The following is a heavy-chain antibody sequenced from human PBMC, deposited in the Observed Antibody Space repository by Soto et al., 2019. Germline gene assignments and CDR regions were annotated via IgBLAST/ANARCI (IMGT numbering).Heavy chain of an antibody. CDR1: GGTFSSYA. CDR2: IIPIFGTA. Sequence: SVKVSCKASGGTFSSYAISWVRQAPGQGLEWMGGIIPIFGTANYAQKFQGRVTITADKSTSTAYMELSSLRSEDTAVYYCATASVFMIEAVMPDAFDIWGQGTMVTVSS. V-gene: IGHV1-69*06. CDR3: ATASVFMIEAVMPDAFDI. D-gene: IGHD3-22*01. J-gene: IGHJ3*02.